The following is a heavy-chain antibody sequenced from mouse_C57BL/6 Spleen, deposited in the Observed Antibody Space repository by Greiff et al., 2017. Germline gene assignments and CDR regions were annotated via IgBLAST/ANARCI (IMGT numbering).Heavy chain of an antibody. CDR3: ARKGLGYYFDN. J-gene: IGHJ2*01. Sequence: QVHVKQSGAELVKPGASVKISCKASGYAFSSYWMNWVKQRPGKGLEWIGQIYPGDGDTNYNGKFKGKATLTAEKSSSTAYMQLSSLTSENSAVYFCARKGLGYYFDNWGQGTTLTVSS. D-gene: IGHD3-3*01. CDR2: IYPGDGDT. CDR1: GYAFSSYW. V-gene: IGHV1-80*01.